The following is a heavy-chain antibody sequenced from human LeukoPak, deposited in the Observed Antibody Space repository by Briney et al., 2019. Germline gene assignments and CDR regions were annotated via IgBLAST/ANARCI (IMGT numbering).Heavy chain of an antibody. CDR2: INPNSGGA. J-gene: IGHJ4*02. D-gene: IGHD1-14*01. Sequence: GASVKVSCKASGYTFTGYYMHWVRQAPGQGLERMGWINPNSGGANYAQKFQGRVTMTRDTSISTAYMELSRLRSDDTAVYYCARDRFEEPSDYWGQGTLVTVSS. V-gene: IGHV1-2*02. CDR1: GYTFTGYY. CDR3: ARDRFEEPSDY.